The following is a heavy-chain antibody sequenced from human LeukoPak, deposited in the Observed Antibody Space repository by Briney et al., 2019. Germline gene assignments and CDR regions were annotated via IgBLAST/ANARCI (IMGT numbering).Heavy chain of an antibody. J-gene: IGHJ4*02. V-gene: IGHV3-66*02. D-gene: IGHD2-2*01. Sequence: GGSLRLSCAASGFTVSTNYMSWVRQAPERGLEWVSIIYSDGTTYYADSVKGRFAISRDNSKNTLYLQMNSLRAEDTAVYYCAKEIGGRCSSTSCYLTVDYWGQGTLVTVSS. CDR3: AKEIGGRCSSTSCYLTVDY. CDR2: IYSDGTT. CDR1: GFTVSTNY.